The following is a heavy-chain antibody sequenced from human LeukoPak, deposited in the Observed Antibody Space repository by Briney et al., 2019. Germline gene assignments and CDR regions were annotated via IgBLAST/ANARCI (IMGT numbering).Heavy chain of an antibody. D-gene: IGHD3-22*01. CDR1: GGSISSYY. V-gene: IGHV4-59*01. J-gene: IGHJ4*02. CDR2: IYYSGST. Sequence: SETLSLTCTVSGGSISSYYWSWIRQPPGKGLEWIGYIYYSGSTNYNPSLKSRVTISVDTSKNQFSLKLSSVTAADTAVCYCARGGYYYDSRPFDYWGQGILVTVSS. CDR3: ARGGYYYDSRPFDY.